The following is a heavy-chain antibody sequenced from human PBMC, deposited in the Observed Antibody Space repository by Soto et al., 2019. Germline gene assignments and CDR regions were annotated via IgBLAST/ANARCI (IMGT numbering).Heavy chain of an antibody. J-gene: IGHJ6*02. CDR3: ARSQGGYSYGYPPYYYYGMDV. V-gene: IGHV4-59*01. CDR1: GGSISSYY. D-gene: IGHD5-18*01. Sequence: QVQLQESGPGLVKPSDTLSLTCTVSGGSISSYYWSWIRQPPGKGLEWIGYFYYSGSTNYNPSLKSRATISVDTSKNQFSLKLSSVTAADTAVYYCARSQGGYSYGYPPYYYYGMDVWGQGTTVTVSS. CDR2: FYYSGST.